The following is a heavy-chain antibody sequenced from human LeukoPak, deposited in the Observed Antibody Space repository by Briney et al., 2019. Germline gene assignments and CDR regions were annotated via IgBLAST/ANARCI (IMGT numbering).Heavy chain of an antibody. CDR2: IYYSGST. CDR1: GGSISSGGYY. Sequence: PSENLSLTCTVSGGSISSGGYYWSWIRQHPGKGLEWNGYIYYSGSTYYNPSLKSRVTISVDTSKNQFSLKLSSETAADTAVYYCAGLYSSSWYRNYGMDVWGQGTTVTVSS. CDR3: AGLYSSSWYRNYGMDV. V-gene: IGHV4-31*03. J-gene: IGHJ6*02. D-gene: IGHD6-13*01.